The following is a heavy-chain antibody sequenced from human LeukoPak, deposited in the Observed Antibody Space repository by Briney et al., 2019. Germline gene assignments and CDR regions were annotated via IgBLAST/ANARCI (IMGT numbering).Heavy chain of an antibody. Sequence: GGSLRLSCAASGFTFGDYYMSWIRQTPGKGLEWVSYIDSSGRALYYADSVNGRFTISRDNAKNSLFLQMNSLRAEDTAVYYCTRDPDKSSKVDYWGQGTLVIVSS. CDR3: TRDPDKSSKVDY. D-gene: IGHD3-9*01. CDR2: IDSSGRAL. J-gene: IGHJ4*02. V-gene: IGHV3-11*01. CDR1: GFTFGDYY.